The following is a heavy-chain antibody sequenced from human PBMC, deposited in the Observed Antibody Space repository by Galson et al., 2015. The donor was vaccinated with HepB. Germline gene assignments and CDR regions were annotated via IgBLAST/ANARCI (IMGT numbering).Heavy chain of an antibody. CDR3: AKDRVRDGRWSYDY. V-gene: IGHV3-23*01. CDR2: IFHDGGNT. CDR1: GFTFGNYA. Sequence: SLRLSCAASGFTFGNYAMSWFRQAPGTELEWVSAIFHDGGNTFYADSVKGRFTIYRDNAKNTLFLQMNGLRAEDTAIYYCAKDRVRDGRWSYDYWGQGTLVTVSS. J-gene: IGHJ4*02. D-gene: IGHD5-24*01.